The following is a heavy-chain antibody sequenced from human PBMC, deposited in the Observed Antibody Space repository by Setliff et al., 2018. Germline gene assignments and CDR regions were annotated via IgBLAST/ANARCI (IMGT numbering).Heavy chain of an antibody. CDR1: GDSMNSGVYY. J-gene: IGHJ4*03. CDR2: IYSGGTT. Sequence: LSLTCKVSGDSMNSGVYYWAWIRQPPGKGLEWIGRIYSGGTTYYNSSLKSRVTISVDTSKSQFSLRLNSVTAADTAVYYCARTGTYRYFDYWVPETLLVTVSS. V-gene: IGHV4-39*01. CDR3: ARTGTYRYFDY. D-gene: IGHD1-1*01.